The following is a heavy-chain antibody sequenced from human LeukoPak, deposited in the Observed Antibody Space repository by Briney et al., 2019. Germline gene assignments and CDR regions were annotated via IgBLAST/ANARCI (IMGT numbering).Heavy chain of an antibody. CDR1: GFTFSSYA. D-gene: IGHD1-1*01. V-gene: IGHV3-23*01. CDR3: AKALQLERPVYMDV. Sequence: GRSLRLSCAASGFTFSSYAMSWVRQAPGKGLEWVSAISGSGGSTYYADSVKGRFTISRDNSKNTLYLQMNSLRAEDTAVYYCAKALQLERPVYMDVWGKGTTVTVSS. CDR2: ISGSGGST. J-gene: IGHJ6*03.